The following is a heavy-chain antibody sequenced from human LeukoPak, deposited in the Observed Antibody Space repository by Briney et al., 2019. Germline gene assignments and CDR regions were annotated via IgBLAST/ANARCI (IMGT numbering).Heavy chain of an antibody. Sequence: GGSLRLSCAASAFTFSDYAMIWVRQAPGKGLQWVSAMSAIGGSTYYTDSLKGRFTISRDNSKNTLYLQMNSLRAEDTAVYYCAKDRSSSWYPSYMDVWGKGTTVTVSS. J-gene: IGHJ6*03. CDR3: AKDRSSSWYPSYMDV. CDR2: MSAIGGST. CDR1: AFTFSDYA. V-gene: IGHV3-23*01. D-gene: IGHD6-13*01.